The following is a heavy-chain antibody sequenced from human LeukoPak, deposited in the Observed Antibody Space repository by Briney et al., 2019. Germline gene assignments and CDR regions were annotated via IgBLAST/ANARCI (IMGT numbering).Heavy chain of an antibody. CDR3: ARSRVWSDYWGYFDY. J-gene: IGHJ4*02. CDR1: GGSIIGYY. CDR2: IYHSGST. V-gene: IGHV4-59*01. D-gene: IGHD3-3*01. Sequence: SETLSLTCTVSGGSIIGYYWNWIRQPPGKGLDWIGYIYHSGSTNYNPSLKSRVTISVDTSKTQISLKLRAVTAADTAVYYCARSRVWSDYWGYFDYWGQGTLVAVSS.